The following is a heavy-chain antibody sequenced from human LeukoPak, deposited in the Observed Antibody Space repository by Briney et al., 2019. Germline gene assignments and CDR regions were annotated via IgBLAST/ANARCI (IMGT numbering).Heavy chain of an antibody. Sequence: GGNLRLSCAASGFTLSSYGMSWVRPAPGKGVEWVSGISAGGGSTYYADSVKGRFTISRDNSKNTLYLQMNSLRGEDTAVYYCAKDRSYQGNYYYMDVWGKGTTVTISS. CDR2: ISAGGGST. V-gene: IGHV3-23*01. CDR1: GFTLSSYG. CDR3: AKDRSYQGNYYYMDV. J-gene: IGHJ6*03. D-gene: IGHD1-26*01.